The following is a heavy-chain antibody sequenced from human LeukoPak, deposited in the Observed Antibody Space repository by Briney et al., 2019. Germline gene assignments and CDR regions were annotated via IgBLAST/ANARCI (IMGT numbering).Heavy chain of an antibody. D-gene: IGHD6-19*01. CDR2: INHSGST. J-gene: IGHJ4*02. CDR1: GGSFSGYY. V-gene: IGHV4-34*01. Sequence: SETLSLTCAIYGGSFSGYYWSWIRQPPGKGLEWIGEINHSGSTNYNPSLKSRVTISVDTSKNQFSLKLSSVTAADTAVYYCARERRPRYSSGWYFGYWGQGTLVTVSS. CDR3: ARERRPRYSSGWYFGY.